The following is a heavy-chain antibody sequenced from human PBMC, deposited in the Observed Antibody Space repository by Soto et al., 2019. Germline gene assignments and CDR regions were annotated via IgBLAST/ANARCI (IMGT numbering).Heavy chain of an antibody. CDR1: GYTFSSYD. CDR2: MNPNSGDT. Sequence: QVQLVQSGAEVKKPGASVKVSCKASGYTFSSYDINRVRQATGQGLECMGWMNPNSGDTNYAQKFQGRVTTTRNTSIATAYMELSSLRSEDTAVYYCARGLKFTTPLVRGVNPYYYYYMDVWGEGTTVTVSS. V-gene: IGHV1-8*01. D-gene: IGHD3-10*01. CDR3: ARGLKFTTPLVRGVNPYYYYYMDV. J-gene: IGHJ6*03.